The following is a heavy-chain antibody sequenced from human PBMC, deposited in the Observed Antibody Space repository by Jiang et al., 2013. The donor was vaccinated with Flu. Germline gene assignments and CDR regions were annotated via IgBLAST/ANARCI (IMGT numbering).Heavy chain of an antibody. J-gene: IGHJ4*02. D-gene: IGHD5-12*01. V-gene: IGHV3-30-3*01. CDR2: ISYDGSNK. Sequence: SCAASGFTFSSYAMHWVRQAPGKGLEWVAVISYDGSNKYYADSVKGRFTISRDNSKNTLYLQMNSLRAEDTAVYYCARGPVDIVATLDYWGQGTLVTVSS. CDR3: ARGPVDIVATLDY. CDR1: GFTFSSYA.